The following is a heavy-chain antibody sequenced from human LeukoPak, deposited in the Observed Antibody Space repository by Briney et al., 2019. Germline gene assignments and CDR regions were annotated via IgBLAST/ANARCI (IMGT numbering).Heavy chain of an antibody. CDR2: IYSGGSK. J-gene: IGHJ4*02. Sequence: PGGSLRLSCAASGFTVSRNYMSWVRQAPGKGLEWVSVIYSGGSKYYADSVKGRFTISRDNSKNTLYLQMNSLRSDDTAVFYCARDRAYDILTGYYGTQSEMYYFDSWGQGTLVTVSS. CDR1: GFTVSRNY. CDR3: ARDRAYDILTGYYGTQSEMYYFDS. V-gene: IGHV3-53*05. D-gene: IGHD3-9*01.